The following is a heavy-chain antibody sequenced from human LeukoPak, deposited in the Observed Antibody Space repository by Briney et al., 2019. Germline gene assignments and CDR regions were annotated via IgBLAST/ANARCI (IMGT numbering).Heavy chain of an antibody. V-gene: IGHV3-9*01. J-gene: IGHJ4*02. CDR2: ISWNSGSI. CDR1: GFTFDDYA. CDR3: AKGTRDSKQWFGELEFDY. D-gene: IGHD3-10*01. Sequence: PGGSLRLSCAASGFTFDDYAMHWVRQAPGKGLEWVSGISWNSGSIGYADSVKGRFTISRDNAKNSLYLQMNSLRAEDTALYYCAKGTRDSKQWFGELEFDYWGQGTLVTVSS.